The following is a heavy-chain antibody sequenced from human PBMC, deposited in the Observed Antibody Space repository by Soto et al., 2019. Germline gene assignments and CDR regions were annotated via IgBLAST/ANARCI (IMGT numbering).Heavy chain of an antibody. Sequence: EVQLLESGGGLVQPGESLTLSCAASGFIFSNYAMSWVRQAPGKGPEWVSVISGSGDRTYYADSVRGRFTISRDNCKNTLYLQMNSLKVEDTAIYYCAKSGQGDYTSLAVYYFYHGMDVWGQGTTVTAS. CDR2: ISGSGDRT. J-gene: IGHJ6*02. V-gene: IGHV3-23*01. CDR3: AKSGQGDYTSLAVYYFYHGMDV. D-gene: IGHD4-4*01. CDR1: GFIFSNYA.